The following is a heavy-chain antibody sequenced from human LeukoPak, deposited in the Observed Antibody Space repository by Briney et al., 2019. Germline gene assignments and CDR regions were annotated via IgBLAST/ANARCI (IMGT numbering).Heavy chain of an antibody. D-gene: IGHD4-17*01. J-gene: IGHJ4*02. CDR3: AKDPGYGDSYDY. V-gene: IGHV3-23*01. CDR2: ISGSGGST. Sequence: GGFLRLSCAASGFTFSSYAMSWVRQAPGKGLEWVSAISGSGGSTYYADSVKGRFTISRDNSKNTLYLQMNSLRAEDTAVYYCAKDPGYGDSYDYWGQGTLVTVSS. CDR1: GFTFSSYA.